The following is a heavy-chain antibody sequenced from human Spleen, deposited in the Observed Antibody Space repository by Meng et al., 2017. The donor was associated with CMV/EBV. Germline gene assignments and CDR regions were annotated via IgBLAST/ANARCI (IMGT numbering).Heavy chain of an antibody. V-gene: IGHV4-4*07. CDR1: GASIKNYN. Sequence: QVQLQQWGAGLWKPSETLSLTCIVSGASIKNYNWNWVRQPAGQGLEWIGLIQVIGHTVYNPSLKSRVTVSLDASKSQFSLTLNSVTAADTATYYCAGSRPGGGACDYWGQGILVTVSS. J-gene: IGHJ4*02. D-gene: IGHD3-16*01. CDR3: AGSRPGGGACDY. CDR2: IQVIGHT.